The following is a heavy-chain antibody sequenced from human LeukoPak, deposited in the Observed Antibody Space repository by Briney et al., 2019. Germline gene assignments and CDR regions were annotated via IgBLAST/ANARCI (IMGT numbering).Heavy chain of an antibody. D-gene: IGHD3-10*01. CDR2: MNPNSGNT. Sequence: GASVKVSCKASGYTFTSYDINWVRQATGQGLEWMGWMNPNSGNTGYAQKFQGRVTMTRNTSISTAYMELSSLRSEDTAVYYCARRAPYRYYYGPGNPFDPWGQGTLVTVSS. J-gene: IGHJ5*02. CDR3: ARRAPYRYYYGPGNPFDP. V-gene: IGHV1-8*01. CDR1: GYTFTSYD.